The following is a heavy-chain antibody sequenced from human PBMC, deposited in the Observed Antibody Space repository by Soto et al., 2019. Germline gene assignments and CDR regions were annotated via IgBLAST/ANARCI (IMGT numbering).Heavy chain of an antibody. Sequence: QVQLVQSGAEVKKPGASVKVSCKASGYTFTSYGISWVRQAPGQGLEWMGWISGYNGNTNYAQKLQGRVTMTTDTSTSTAYMELRSLRSDDTAVYYCARAHHYEFSLTLGYYYGMDVWGQGTTVTVSS. CDR2: ISGYNGNT. CDR1: GYTFTSYG. D-gene: IGHD3-3*01. J-gene: IGHJ6*02. V-gene: IGHV1-18*04. CDR3: ARAHHYEFSLTLGYYYGMDV.